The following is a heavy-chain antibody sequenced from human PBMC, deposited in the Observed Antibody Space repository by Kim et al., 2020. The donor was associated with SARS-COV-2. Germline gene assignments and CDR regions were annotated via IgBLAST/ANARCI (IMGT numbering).Heavy chain of an antibody. J-gene: IGHJ6*02. V-gene: IGHV3-11*01. CDR2: ISTSGTTI. CDR1: GFTFSDYY. Sequence: GGSLRLSCVTSGFTFSDYYMAWIRQTPAKGLEWVAYISTSGTTIRYGDSVRGRFTISRDNAKNSLYLQMNSLIPDDTAVYYCARNSALDFWGQGTTVAV. CDR3: ARNSALDF. D-gene: IGHD1-26*01.